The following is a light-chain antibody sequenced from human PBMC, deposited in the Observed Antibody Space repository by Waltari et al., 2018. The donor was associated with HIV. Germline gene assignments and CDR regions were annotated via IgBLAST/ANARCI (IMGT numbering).Light chain of an antibody. J-gene: IGKJ2*02. Sequence: ELVLTQSPATLSLSPGERATLSCRASQSVSSNYLAWYQHKPGQAPRLLIYDAFNRATGIPARFSGSGSGTDFTLTISSLEPEDSALYYCQQRSSWPRGTFGQGTKLEIK. CDR1: QSVSSNY. CDR2: DAF. CDR3: QQRSSWPRGT. V-gene: IGKV3-11*01.